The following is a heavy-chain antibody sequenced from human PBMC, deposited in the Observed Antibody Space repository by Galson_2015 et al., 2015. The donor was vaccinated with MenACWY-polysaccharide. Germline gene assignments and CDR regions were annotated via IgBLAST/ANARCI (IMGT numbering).Heavy chain of an antibody. CDR2: ISGSGGST. J-gene: IGHJ4*02. V-gene: IGHV3-23*01. Sequence: SLRLSCAASGFTFSSYAMSWVRQAPGKGLEWVSAISGSGGSTYYADSVKGRFTISRDNSKNTLYLQMNSLRAEDTAVYYCASRSDYGEMYYWGQGTLVTVSS. CDR1: GFTFSSYA. D-gene: IGHD4-17*01. CDR3: ASRSDYGEMYY.